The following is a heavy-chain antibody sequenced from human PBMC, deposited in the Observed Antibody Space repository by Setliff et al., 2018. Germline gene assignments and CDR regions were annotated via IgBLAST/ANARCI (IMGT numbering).Heavy chain of an antibody. V-gene: IGHV4-61*02. Sequence: TLSLTCTVSGGSISSDRYYWSWIRQPAGKALEWIGRIYSSGGSIYNPSLKSRVTISVDTSKNQFSLKLSSVTAADTAMYYCARLSGFLYVDVWGKGTTVTVSS. CDR3: ARLSGFLYVDV. D-gene: IGHD3-3*01. CDR2: IYSSGGS. J-gene: IGHJ6*03. CDR1: GGSISSDRYY.